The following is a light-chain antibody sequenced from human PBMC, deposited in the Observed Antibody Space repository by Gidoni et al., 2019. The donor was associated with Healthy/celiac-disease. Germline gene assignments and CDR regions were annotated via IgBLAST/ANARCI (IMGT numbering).Light chain of an antibody. V-gene: IGKV1-27*01. J-gene: IGKJ5*01. CDR3: QKYNSAPLT. CDR2: AAS. CDR1: QGSSNY. Sequence: TITCRASQGSSNYLAWYQQKPGKVPKLLIYAASTLQSGVSSRFSGSGSGTDFTLTISSLQPEDVATYYCQKYNSAPLTFGQGTRLEIK.